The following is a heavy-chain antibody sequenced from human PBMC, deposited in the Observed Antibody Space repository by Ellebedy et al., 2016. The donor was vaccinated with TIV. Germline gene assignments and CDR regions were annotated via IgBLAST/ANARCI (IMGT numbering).Heavy chain of an antibody. D-gene: IGHD4-17*01. J-gene: IGHJ3*02. V-gene: IGHV4-31*03. CDR2: IYYSGRT. Sequence: SETLSLTCTVSGASIDSGGYYWSWIRHHPGTGLEWIGYIYYSGRTDYNPSLKSRVTMSIDTSKTQFSLKLTSVTAADTAVYYCARDGNDYGIDAFDIWGHGTTVTVSA. CDR1: GASIDSGGYY. CDR3: ARDGNDYGIDAFDI.